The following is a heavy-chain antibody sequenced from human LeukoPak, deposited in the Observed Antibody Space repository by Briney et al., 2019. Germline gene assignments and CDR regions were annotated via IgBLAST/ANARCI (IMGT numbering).Heavy chain of an antibody. CDR2: IYTSGST. D-gene: IGHD2-21*02. CDR3: ARDDPARMTATLDY. CDR1: GGSINNYF. Sequence: PSETLSLTCTVSGGSINNYFWSWVRQPAGEGLEWIGRIYTSGSTNYTPSPRSRVTISVDMSKNQFSLKLSSVTAADTAVYYCARDDPARMTATLDYWGQGILVTVSS. J-gene: IGHJ4*02. V-gene: IGHV4-4*07.